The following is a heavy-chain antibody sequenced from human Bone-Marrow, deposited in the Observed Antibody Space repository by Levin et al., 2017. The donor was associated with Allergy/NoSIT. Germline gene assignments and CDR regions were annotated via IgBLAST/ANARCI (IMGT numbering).Heavy chain of an antibody. CDR3: ASEWERN. CDR2: IFHSGST. V-gene: IGHV4-4*02. D-gene: IGHD1-26*01. J-gene: IGHJ4*02. CDR1: GDSISSSTW. Sequence: SETLSLTCAVSGDSISSSTWWSCVRQTPGKGLEWIGEIFHSGSTNYNPSLRSRLTISVDKSHNQFFLKLRSVPAADTAVYYCASEWERNWGQGTLVTVSS.